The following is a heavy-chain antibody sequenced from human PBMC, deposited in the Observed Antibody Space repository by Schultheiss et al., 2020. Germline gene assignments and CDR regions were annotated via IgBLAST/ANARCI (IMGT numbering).Heavy chain of an antibody. Sequence: ESLKISCAASGFTFSSYAMSWVRQAPGKGLEWVSAISGSGGSTYYADSVKGRFTISRDNSKNMLYLQMNSLKTEDTAVYYCAKVVATIDYWGQGTLVTVSS. CDR1: GFTFSSYA. CDR3: AKVVATIDY. D-gene: IGHD5-12*01. J-gene: IGHJ4*02. CDR2: ISGSGGST. V-gene: IGHV3-23*01.